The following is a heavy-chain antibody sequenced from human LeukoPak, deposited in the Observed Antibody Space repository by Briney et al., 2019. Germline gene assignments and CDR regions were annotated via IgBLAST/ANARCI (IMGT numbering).Heavy chain of an antibody. CDR1: GFTFKNYD. V-gene: IGHV3-23*01. Sequence: GGSLRLSCGASGFTFKNYDMSWVRQAAGKGLEWVSAISGTGGSTYYADSVKGRFTISRDNAKNSLYLQMNSLRAEDTAVYYCARERPYYYGMDVWGQGTTVTVSS. CDR2: ISGTGGST. J-gene: IGHJ6*02. CDR3: ARERPYYYGMDV.